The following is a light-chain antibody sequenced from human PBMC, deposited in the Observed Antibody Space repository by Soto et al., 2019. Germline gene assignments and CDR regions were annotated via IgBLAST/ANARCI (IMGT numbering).Light chain of an antibody. CDR1: QSVNSR. V-gene: IGKV3-20*01. CDR3: QHYGRSPIT. J-gene: IGKJ5*01. CDR2: GAS. Sequence: EIFLTQSPGTLYLSPGEIATLSCRASQSVNSRLAWYQHKPGQAPRLLISGASSRATGIPDRFSGSGSATDFTLTISRLEPEDFALYYCQHYGRSPITFGQGTRLEIK.